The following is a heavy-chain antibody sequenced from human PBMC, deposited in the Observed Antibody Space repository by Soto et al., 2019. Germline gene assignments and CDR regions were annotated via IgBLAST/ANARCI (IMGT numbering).Heavy chain of an antibody. D-gene: IGHD5-18*01. CDR2: ISSSSSYI. CDR1: GFTFSSYS. CDR3: ARDASNTAMVTEFGY. V-gene: IGHV3-21*01. Sequence: PGGSLRLSCAASGFTFSSYSMNWVRQAPGNGLEWVSSISSSSSYIYYADSVKGRFTISRDNAKNSLYLQMNSLRAEDTAVYYCARDASNTAMVTEFGYWGQGTLVTVSS. J-gene: IGHJ4*02.